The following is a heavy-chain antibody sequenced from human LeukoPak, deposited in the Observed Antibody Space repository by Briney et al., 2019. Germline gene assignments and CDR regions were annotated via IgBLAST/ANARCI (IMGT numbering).Heavy chain of an antibody. CDR2: ISAYNGNT. CDR1: GYTFTSYG. J-gene: IGHJ4*02. CDR3: ARGLLHRSNFDY. V-gene: IGHV1-18*01. Sequence: ASVQVSCKASGYTFTSYGISYVRQAPGQGLEWMGWISAYNGNTNYAQKLQGRVTMTTDTSTSTAYMELRSLRSDDTAVYYCARGLLHRSNFDYWGQGTLVTVSS.